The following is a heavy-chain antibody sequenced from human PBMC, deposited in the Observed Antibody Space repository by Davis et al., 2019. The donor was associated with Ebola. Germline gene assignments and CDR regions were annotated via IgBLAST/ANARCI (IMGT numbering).Heavy chain of an antibody. J-gene: IGHJ4*02. V-gene: IGHV4-31*03. CDR2: IYYSGST. CDR1: GGSISSGGYY. Sequence: SETLSLTCTVSGGSISSGGYYWSWIRQHPGKGLEWIGYIYYSGSTYYNPSLKSRVTISVDTSKNQFSLKLSSVTAADTAVYYCARTFWSVADYYFDYWGQGTLVTVSS. CDR3: ARTFWSVADYYFDY. D-gene: IGHD6-19*01.